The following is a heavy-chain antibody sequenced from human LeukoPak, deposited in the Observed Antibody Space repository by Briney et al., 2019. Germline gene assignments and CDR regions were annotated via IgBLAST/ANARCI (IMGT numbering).Heavy chain of an antibody. V-gene: IGHV3-43*02. CDR1: GLTFDDYA. J-gene: IGHJ4*02. Sequence: GGSLRLSCAASGLTFDDYAMHWVGHAPGKGLEWVSLISGDGGSTYYADSVKGRFTISRDNSKNSLYLQMNSLRTEDTALYYCAKDNGGYFDCWGQGTLVTVSS. CDR2: ISGDGGST. CDR3: AKDNGGYFDC.